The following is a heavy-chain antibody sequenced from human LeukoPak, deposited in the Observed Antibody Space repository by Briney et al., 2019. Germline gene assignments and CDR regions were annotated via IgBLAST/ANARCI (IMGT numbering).Heavy chain of an antibody. D-gene: IGHD1-26*01. CDR3: ARDDVGSGTYYVYYYYGMDV. V-gene: IGHV1-69*13. CDR2: IIPIFGTA. Sequence: SVKVSCKASGGTFSSYAISWVRQAPGQGLEWMGGIIPIFGTANYAQKFQGRVTITADESTSTAYMELSSLRSEDTAVYYCARDDVGSGTYYVYYYYGMDVWGQGTTVTVSS. J-gene: IGHJ6*02. CDR1: GGTFSSYA.